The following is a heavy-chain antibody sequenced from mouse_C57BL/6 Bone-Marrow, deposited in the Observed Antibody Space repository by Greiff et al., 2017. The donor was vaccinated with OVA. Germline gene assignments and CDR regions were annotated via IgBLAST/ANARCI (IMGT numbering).Heavy chain of an antibody. Sequence: QVQLQQPGAELVRPGSSVKLSCKASGYTFTSYWMHWVKQRPIQGLEWIGTIDTSDSEHHYTQKFKDKATLTVDNASSTAYMQLSSLTSVVSAVYYCARGGELPFAYWGQGTLVTVSA. J-gene: IGHJ3*01. CDR1: GYTFTSYW. CDR2: IDTSDSEH. CDR3: ARGGELPFAY. V-gene: IGHV1-52*01.